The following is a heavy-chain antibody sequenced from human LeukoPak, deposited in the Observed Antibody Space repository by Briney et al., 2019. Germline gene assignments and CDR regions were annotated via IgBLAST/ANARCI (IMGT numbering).Heavy chain of an antibody. D-gene: IGHD2-21*02. Sequence: GESLKISCKGSGYSFTSYWIGWVRQMPGKGLEWMGIIYPGDSDTRYSPSFQGQVTISADKSISTAYLQWSSLKASDTAMYYCARSTRRYCGGDCYTHFDYWGQGTLVTVSS. CDR2: IYPGDSDT. CDR1: GYSFTSYW. J-gene: IGHJ4*02. V-gene: IGHV5-51*01. CDR3: ARSTRRYCGGDCYTHFDY.